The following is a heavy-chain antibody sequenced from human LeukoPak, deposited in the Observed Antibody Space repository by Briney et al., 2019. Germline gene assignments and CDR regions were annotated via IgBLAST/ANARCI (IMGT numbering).Heavy chain of an antibody. CDR3: ARGDGAYYCDY. V-gene: IGHV1-2*02. CDR1: GYTFTGYY. D-gene: IGHD3-16*01. Sequence: ASVKVSCKASGYTFTGYYIHWVRQVPGQGLEWMGWINPNRGGTDYAQKFQGRVTMTRDTSISTAYMEMSSLKSDDTAVYYCARGDGAYYCDYWGQGTLVTVSS. J-gene: IGHJ4*02. CDR2: INPNRGGT.